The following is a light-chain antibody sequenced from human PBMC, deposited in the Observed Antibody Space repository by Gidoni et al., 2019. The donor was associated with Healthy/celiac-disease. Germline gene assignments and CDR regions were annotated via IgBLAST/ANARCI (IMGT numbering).Light chain of an antibody. CDR2: WAS. CDR1: QSVLYSSNHKNY. Sequence: DIVRTQSPDPPAVYLVERATITCKSSQSVLYSSNHKNYLAWYQQTPGQPPKLRIYWASTRESGVPDLFSGSGSGTDFPLTISSLPAEDVAVYYCQQYYSSPQTFXPXTKVXIK. CDR3: QQYYSSPQT. J-gene: IGKJ1*01. V-gene: IGKV4-1*01.